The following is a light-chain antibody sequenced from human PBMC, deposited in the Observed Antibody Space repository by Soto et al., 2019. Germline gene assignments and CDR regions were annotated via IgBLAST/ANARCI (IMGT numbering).Light chain of an antibody. CDR1: QRVSSN. CDR2: GAS. Sequence: EIVMTQSPATLSVSPGERATLSCRASQRVSSNLAWYQQKPGQAPTLLIYGASARATGIPVRFSGSRSGTEFTLTISSLQSEDFAVYYCQHYNNWPFTFGQGNKLEIK. CDR3: QHYNNWPFT. V-gene: IGKV3-15*01. J-gene: IGKJ2*01.